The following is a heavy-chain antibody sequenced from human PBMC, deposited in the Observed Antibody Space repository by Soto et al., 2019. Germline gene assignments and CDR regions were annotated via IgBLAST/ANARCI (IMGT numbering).Heavy chain of an antibody. D-gene: IGHD6-19*01. V-gene: IGHV4-34*01. CDR3: ARTGYSSGWYKAAFDI. J-gene: IGHJ3*02. CDR2: INHSGST. CDR1: GGSFSGYY. Sequence: QVQLQQWGAGLLKPSEALSLTCAVYGGSFSGYYWSWIRQPPGKGLEWIGEINHSGSTNYNPSLKSLVNISVDTSKNQFSLKLSSVTAADTAVYYCARTGYSSGWYKAAFDIWGQGTMVTVSS.